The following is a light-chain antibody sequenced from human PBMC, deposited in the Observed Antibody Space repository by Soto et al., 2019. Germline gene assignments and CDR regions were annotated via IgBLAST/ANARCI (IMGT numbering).Light chain of an antibody. CDR1: SSVIGHYDY. CDR3: CSLTTSHTYV. Sequence: QSALTQPASVSGSPGQSITISCTGTSSVIGHYDYVSWYQQHPGKAPKLMIYHVTYRPSGVSNRYSGSKSGNSASLTTSGLQADDEADYYCCSLTTSHTYVFGSGTKLTVL. CDR2: HVT. J-gene: IGLJ1*01. V-gene: IGLV2-14*03.